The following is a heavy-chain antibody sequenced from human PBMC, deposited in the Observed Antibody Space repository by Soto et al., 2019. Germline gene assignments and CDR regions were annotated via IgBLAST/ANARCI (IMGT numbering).Heavy chain of an antibody. CDR1: CGSISNNNW. CDR3: ARLSREFWSGPDY. V-gene: IGHV4-4*02. J-gene: IGHJ4*02. D-gene: IGHD3-3*01. CDR2: IYHSGAT. Sequence: PSETLSLTCVGSCGSISNNNWWTWVRQPPGKGLEWIAEIYHSGATNYNPSLRSRVTLSVDKSNNQVSLRLNSVTASDTAMYYCARLSREFWSGPDYWGQGTLVTVSS.